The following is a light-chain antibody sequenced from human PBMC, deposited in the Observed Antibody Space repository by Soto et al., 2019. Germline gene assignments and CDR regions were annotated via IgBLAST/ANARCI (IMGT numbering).Light chain of an antibody. Sequence: ETMMTQSPDTLSVSLGERATLSYRASQSLRSSLAWYQQKPGQATSLLIYGASSRATGIPDRFSGSGSGTDFTLTISRLEPADFAAYYCQRYGSSRPWTFGQGTKVDIK. J-gene: IGKJ1*01. CDR2: GAS. V-gene: IGKV3-20*01. CDR3: QRYGSSRPWT. CDR1: QSLRSS.